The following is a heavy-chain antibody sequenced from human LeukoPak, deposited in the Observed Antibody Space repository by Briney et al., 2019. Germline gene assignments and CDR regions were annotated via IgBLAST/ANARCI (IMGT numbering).Heavy chain of an antibody. D-gene: IGHD1-7*01. J-gene: IGHJ4*02. Sequence: ASVKVSCKASGYTFTGYYMHWVPQAPGQGLEWMGWLNPDSAGTNYAQRFQGRGTMTRDPSISTAYMELSRLKSDDTAVYYCARSNWNYDLPGYYFDYWGQGTLVTVSS. CDR2: LNPDSAGT. CDR3: ARSNWNYDLPGYYFDY. CDR1: GYTFTGYY. V-gene: IGHV1-2*02.